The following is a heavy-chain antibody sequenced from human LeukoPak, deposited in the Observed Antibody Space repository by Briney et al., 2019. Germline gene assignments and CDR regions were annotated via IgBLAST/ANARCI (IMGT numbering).Heavy chain of an antibody. V-gene: IGHV3-21*01. CDR2: ISSSSSYI. J-gene: IGHJ4*02. CDR1: GFTFSAYS. D-gene: IGHD3-22*01. CDR3: ASSGYDSSGYYYG. Sequence: GGSLRLSCAASGFTFSAYSMNWVRQAPGKGLEWVASISSSSSYIYYADSVKGRFTISRDNAKNSLYLQMNGLRAEETAVYYCASSGYDSSGYYYGWGQGAQVTASS.